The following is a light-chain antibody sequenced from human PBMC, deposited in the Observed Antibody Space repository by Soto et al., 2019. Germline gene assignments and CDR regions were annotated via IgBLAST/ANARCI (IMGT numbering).Light chain of an antibody. Sequence: EMVLTQSPDTLSLSPGEGATLSCRAGQSVSSSYLAWYQQKPGQAPRLLIYGASSRATGIPDRFSGSGSGTDFTLPISRLEPADFAVYYCQQYGSSPPLTFGGGTKVDIK. CDR2: GAS. V-gene: IGKV3-20*01. CDR1: QSVSSSY. CDR3: QQYGSSPPLT. J-gene: IGKJ4*01.